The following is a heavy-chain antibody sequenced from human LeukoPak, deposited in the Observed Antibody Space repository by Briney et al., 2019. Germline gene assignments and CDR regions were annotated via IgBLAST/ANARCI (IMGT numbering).Heavy chain of an antibody. CDR3: SREGYSCPNWFDT. V-gene: IGHV4-39*07. D-gene: IGHD4-11*01. J-gene: IGHJ5*02. Sequence: SETLSLTCSVSGGSISSSRSYWGWLRQTPGKGLEWVGSIYYNGDTYYNPSFKGRVSMSVDTAKNQISLILTSVTAADTAVYYCSREGYSCPNWFDTWGQGTLVTVSS. CDR2: IYYNGDT. CDR1: GGSISSSRSY.